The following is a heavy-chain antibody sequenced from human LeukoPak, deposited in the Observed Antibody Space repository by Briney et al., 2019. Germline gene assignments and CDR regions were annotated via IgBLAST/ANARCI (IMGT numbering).Heavy chain of an antibody. CDR2: IYYSGST. Sequence: SETLSHTCTVSGGSISSYYWSWIRQPPGEGLEWIGYIYYSGSTNYNPSLKSRVTISVDTSKNQFSLKLSSVTAADTAVYYCARRGRIAAAEVKTYDAFDIWGQGTMVTVSS. CDR1: GGSISSYY. V-gene: IGHV4-59*08. J-gene: IGHJ3*02. D-gene: IGHD6-13*01. CDR3: ARRGRIAAAEVKTYDAFDI.